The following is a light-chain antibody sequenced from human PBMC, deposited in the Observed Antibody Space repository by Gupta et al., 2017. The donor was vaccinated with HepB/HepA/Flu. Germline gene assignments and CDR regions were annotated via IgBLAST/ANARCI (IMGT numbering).Light chain of an antibody. Sequence: EIVMTQSPATLSVSPGERATLSCRASQSVSSNLAWYQQKPGQAPRLLIYGASTRVTGIPARFSGSGSGTEFTLTISSLQSEDFAVYYCQQYNNWITFGQGTRLEIK. CDR3: QQYNNWIT. J-gene: IGKJ5*01. V-gene: IGKV3-15*01. CDR1: QSVSSN. CDR2: GAS.